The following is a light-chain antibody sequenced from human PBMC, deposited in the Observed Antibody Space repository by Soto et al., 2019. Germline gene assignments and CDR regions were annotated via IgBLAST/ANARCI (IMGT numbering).Light chain of an antibody. Sequence: QSVLTQPACVSVSPGQSITISCTGTSSDVGGYKFVSWYQQHPGKAPKLMIYEVSNRPSGVSSRFSGSKSGNTASLTISGLQAEDEADYYCGSYTGSIYVFGPGTKVTVL. V-gene: IGLV2-14*01. CDR3: GSYTGSIYV. CDR2: EVS. CDR1: SSDVGGYKF. J-gene: IGLJ1*01.